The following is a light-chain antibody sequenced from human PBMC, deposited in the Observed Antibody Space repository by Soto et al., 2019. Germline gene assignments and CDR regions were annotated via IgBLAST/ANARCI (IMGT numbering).Light chain of an antibody. CDR1: SSNIGNNY. V-gene: IGLV1-51*01. J-gene: IGLJ2*01. Sequence: QSVLTQPPSVSAAPGQKVTISCSGSSSNIGNNYVSWYQQLPGTAPKLLIYDNNRRPSGIPDRFSGSESGTSATLGITGLQTGDEADDYCGTWDSSLSAVVFGGGTKVTVL. CDR2: DNN. CDR3: GTWDSSLSAVV.